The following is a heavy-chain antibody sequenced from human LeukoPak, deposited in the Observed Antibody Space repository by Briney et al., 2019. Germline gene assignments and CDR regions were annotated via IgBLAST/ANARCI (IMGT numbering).Heavy chain of an antibody. V-gene: IGHV3-23*01. D-gene: IGHD3-16*02. CDR3: AKGAHYVWGSYRLYYFDY. J-gene: IGHJ4*02. CDR2: ISGSGGST. Sequence: QPGGSLRLSCAASGFTFSSYGMSWVRQAPGKGLEWVSAISGSGGSTYYADSVKGRFTISRDNSKNTLYLQMNSLRAEDTAVYYCAKGAHYVWGSYRLYYFDYWGQGTLVTVSS. CDR1: GFTFSSYG.